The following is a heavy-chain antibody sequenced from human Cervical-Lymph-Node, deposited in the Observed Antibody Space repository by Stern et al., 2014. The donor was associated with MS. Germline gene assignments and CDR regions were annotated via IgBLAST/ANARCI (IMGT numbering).Heavy chain of an antibody. J-gene: IGHJ4*02. CDR1: GYTFTGYY. CDR2: INANNGGT. D-gene: IGHD3-3*01. Sequence: QVQLMQSGAEVKKPGASVKVSCKASGYTFTGYYMHWVRQAPGQGLEYMGWINANNGGTRYEHNFQGRVSMTRDTSISTVYMELSRLRSDDTAVYYCARDCLTDYWSGCHDYWGQGTLVTVSS. CDR3: ARDCLTDYWSGCHDY. V-gene: IGHV1-2*02.